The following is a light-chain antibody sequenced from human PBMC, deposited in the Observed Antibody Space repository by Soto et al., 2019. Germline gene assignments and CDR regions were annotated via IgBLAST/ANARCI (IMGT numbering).Light chain of an antibody. Sequence: DIVLTQSPGTLSLSPGERATLSCRASQSVGSIYLAWYQQKPGQAPRLLIHGASNRASGVPARFSGSGSGTDFTLTISRLEPEDFAVYYCQQYGGSPRTFGQGTKVEIK. CDR1: QSVGSIY. V-gene: IGKV3-20*01. J-gene: IGKJ1*01. CDR3: QQYGGSPRT. CDR2: GAS.